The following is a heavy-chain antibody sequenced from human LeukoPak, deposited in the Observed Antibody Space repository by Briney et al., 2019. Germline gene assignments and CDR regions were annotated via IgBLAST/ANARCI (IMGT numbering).Heavy chain of an antibody. CDR3: TTAPHIWNRLSDY. V-gene: IGHV3-15*01. Sequence: GGSLRLSCVASGFTFSNAWMTWVRQAPGKGLEWVGRIKSKTDDGTIDYAAPVKGRFTISRDDSKNTLFLQMNSLKTEDTAVYYCTTAPHIWNRLSDYWGQGILVTVSS. J-gene: IGHJ4*02. D-gene: IGHD1-1*01. CDR1: GFTFSNAW. CDR2: IKSKTDDGTI.